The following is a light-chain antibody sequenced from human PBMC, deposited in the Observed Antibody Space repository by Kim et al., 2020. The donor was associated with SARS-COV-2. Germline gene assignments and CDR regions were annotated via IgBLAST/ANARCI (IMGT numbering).Light chain of an antibody. CDR3: QHFDTPPPT. CDR1: QDISNW. CDR2: DAS. J-gene: IGKJ1*01. V-gene: IGKV1-33*01. Sequence: ASVGDRVTITCQASQDISNWLNWYQQNPGKAPTLLIYDASTLEDGISPRFSGSGSGTKFTLTISKLYPEDFGTYFCQHFDTPPPTFGQGTKVDIK.